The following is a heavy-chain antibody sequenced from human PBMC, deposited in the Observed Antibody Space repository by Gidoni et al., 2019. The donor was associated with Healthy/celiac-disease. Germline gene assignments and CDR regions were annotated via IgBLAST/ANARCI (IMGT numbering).Heavy chain of an antibody. V-gene: IGHV3-30*18. J-gene: IGHJ4*02. CDR1: GFTFSSYG. CDR2: ISYDGSNK. Sequence: QVQLVESGGGVVQPGRSLRLSCAASGFTFSSYGMHWVRQAPGKGLEWVAVISYDGSNKYYADSVKGRFTISRDNSKNTLYLQMNSLRAEDTAVYYCAKDRRPMIVVGAYFDYWGQGTLVTVSS. D-gene: IGHD3-22*01. CDR3: AKDRRPMIVVGAYFDY.